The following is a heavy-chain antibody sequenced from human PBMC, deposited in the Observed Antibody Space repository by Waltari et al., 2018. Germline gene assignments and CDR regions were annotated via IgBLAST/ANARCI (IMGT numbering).Heavy chain of an antibody. J-gene: IGHJ4*02. D-gene: IGHD1-1*01. CDR1: RNSW. Sequence: RNSWMRWGREGAGKGLEGVVNIKEDGNQRYYVDTVNGRFTISRYNAKNSLFQQMSSLRVEDTAVFYCVKGGGNFHSWGQGTLVTVS. CDR2: IKEDGNQR. V-gene: IGHV3-7*03. CDR3: VKGGGNFHS.